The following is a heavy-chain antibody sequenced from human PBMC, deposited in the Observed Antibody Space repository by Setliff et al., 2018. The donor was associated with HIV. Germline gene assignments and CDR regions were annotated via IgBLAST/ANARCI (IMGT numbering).Heavy chain of an antibody. CDR1: GGSISSSSYY. J-gene: IGHJ4*02. CDR3: ARGFWGGEGYSFFDS. CDR2: IYVDGST. Sequence: ETLSLTCTVSGGSISSSSYYWGWIRQPPGKGLEWVSLIYVDGSTYYADSMKGRFTISRDSSNNTLYLQLNSLRAEDTAAYFCARGFWGGEGYSFFDSWGQGTLVTVSS. V-gene: IGHV3-53*01. D-gene: IGHD3-16*01.